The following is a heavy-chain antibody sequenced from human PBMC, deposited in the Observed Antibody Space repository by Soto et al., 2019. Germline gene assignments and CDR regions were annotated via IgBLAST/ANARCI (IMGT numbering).Heavy chain of an antibody. V-gene: IGHV5-51*01. CDR2: IYPGDHET. J-gene: IGHJ4*02. D-gene: IGHD6-13*01. Sequence: PGESLKISCQPSGYTFSNFWIGWVRQLPGKGLEWMGIIYPGDHETRYSPSFHGKVTISADRSINTAYLQWNSLEASGTAFYFCARSPRSSPYFDYWGQGALVTVSS. CDR1: GYTFSNFW. CDR3: ARSPRSSPYFDY.